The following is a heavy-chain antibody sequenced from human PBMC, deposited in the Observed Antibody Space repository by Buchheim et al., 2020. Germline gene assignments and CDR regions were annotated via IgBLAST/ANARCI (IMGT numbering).Heavy chain of an antibody. Sequence: EVQLVESGGDLVQPGGSLRLSCAASGFTFSIYWMHWVRQAPGKGLVWVSRIHSDRSSTDYADSVKGRFTISRDNAKNTLYLQMNSLRAEDTAVYYCTNLAEQPERNYWGQGTL. J-gene: IGHJ4*02. CDR3: TNLAEQPERNY. CDR1: GFTFSIYW. V-gene: IGHV3-74*01. CDR2: IHSDRSST. D-gene: IGHD6-13*01.